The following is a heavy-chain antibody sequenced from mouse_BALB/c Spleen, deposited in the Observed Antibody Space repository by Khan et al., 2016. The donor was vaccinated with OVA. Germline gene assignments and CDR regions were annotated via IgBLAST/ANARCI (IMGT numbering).Heavy chain of an antibody. CDR1: GYSFTGYT. V-gene: IGHV1-31*01. CDR3: ARDYRYYFDY. Sequence: EVQLQQSGPELVKPGASMKISCKASGYSFTGYTMNWVKQSHGKNLEWIGLMNPYNGVARYNPKFKGKATLAVDKSSSTAYMELLSLTSEASVVYYCARDYRYYFDYWGQGTTLTVSS. J-gene: IGHJ2*01. CDR2: MNPYNGVA. D-gene: IGHD2-14*01.